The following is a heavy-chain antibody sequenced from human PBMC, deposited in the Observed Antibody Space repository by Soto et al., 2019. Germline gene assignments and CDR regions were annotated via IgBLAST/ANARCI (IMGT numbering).Heavy chain of an antibody. Sequence: QVQLVQSGTEVKNPGASVKVSCKASGYTFTNYALIWVRQAPGQGLEWMGWISAYDGNTNYAQNIQGRVTITTDTSTSPDYMALRRLIFDDTAVYSCARPVTTSGYSWFASWGQGSVVTVSS. CDR3: ARPVTTSGYSWFAS. CDR1: GYTFTNYA. J-gene: IGHJ5*01. CDR2: ISAYDGNT. V-gene: IGHV1-18*01. D-gene: IGHD4-17*01.